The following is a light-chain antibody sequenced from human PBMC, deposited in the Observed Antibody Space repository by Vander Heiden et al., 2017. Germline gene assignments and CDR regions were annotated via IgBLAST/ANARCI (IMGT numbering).Light chain of an antibody. V-gene: IGKV1-33*01. CDR3: QQYDNLPPNT. J-gene: IGKJ2*01. CDR1: QDIRNY. Sequence: DIHMPQSPSSLSASVGDRVTITCQASQDIRNYLNRYQQKPGKAPKLLIYDASNLETGVPSRFSGSGSGTDFTFTISSLQPEDIATYYCQQYDNLPPNTFGQGTKLEIK. CDR2: DAS.